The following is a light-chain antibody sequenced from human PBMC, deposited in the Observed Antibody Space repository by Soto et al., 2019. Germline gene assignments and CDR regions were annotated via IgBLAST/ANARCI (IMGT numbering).Light chain of an antibody. Sequence: DIQMTQSPSSLSASVGDRVTISCRPSQTIANYLNWYQHKPGNAPKLLIYAASSLKTGVPSRFSGSGSGTYFTLTINSLQPEDFATYFCHQGHSSPYTFGQGTRLEIK. CDR1: QTIANY. CDR3: HQGHSSPYT. J-gene: IGKJ2*01. CDR2: AAS. V-gene: IGKV1-39*01.